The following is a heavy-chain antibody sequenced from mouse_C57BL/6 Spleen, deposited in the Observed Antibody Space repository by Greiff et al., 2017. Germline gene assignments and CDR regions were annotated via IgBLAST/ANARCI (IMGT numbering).Heavy chain of an antibody. Sequence: VQLQQSGPELVKPGASVKIPCKASGYTFTDYNMDWVKQSHGKSLEWIGEINPNNGGTIYNQKFKGKATLTVDKSSSTAYMELRSLTSEDTAVYYCARSLGSYWYFDVWGTGTTVTVSS. CDR2: INPNNGGT. J-gene: IGHJ1*03. CDR1: GYTFTDYN. D-gene: IGHD1-1*01. CDR3: ARSLGSYWYFDV. V-gene: IGHV1-18*01.